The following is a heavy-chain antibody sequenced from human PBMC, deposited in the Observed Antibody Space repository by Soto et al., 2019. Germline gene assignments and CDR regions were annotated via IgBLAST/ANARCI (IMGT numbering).Heavy chain of an antibody. CDR1: GFTLSSYW. CDR3: ASALSYVKI. Sequence: EVQLVESGGGLVQPGGSLRLSCAASGFTLSSYWMSWVRQAPGKGLEWVANIKQDGSAKFYVDSVKGRFTISRDDAKNSLYLQMNSLRAEDTAVYYCASALSYVKIWGQGTMVTVSS. J-gene: IGHJ3*02. D-gene: IGHD3-16*01. CDR2: IKQDGSAK. V-gene: IGHV3-7*02.